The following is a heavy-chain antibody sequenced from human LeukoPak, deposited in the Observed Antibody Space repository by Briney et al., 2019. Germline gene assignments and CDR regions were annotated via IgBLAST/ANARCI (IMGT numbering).Heavy chain of an antibody. CDR1: GGSISSYY. CDR2: IYTSRST. J-gene: IGHJ6*03. D-gene: IGHD3-10*01. CDR3: AREIYGSGSYYYYYYYMDV. V-gene: IGHV4-4*07. Sequence: SETLSLTCTVSGGSISSYYWSWIRQPAGEGLEWIGRIYTSRSTNYNPSLKSRVTMSVDTSKNQFSLKLSSVTAADTAVYYCAREIYGSGSYYYYYYYMDVWGKGTTVTISS.